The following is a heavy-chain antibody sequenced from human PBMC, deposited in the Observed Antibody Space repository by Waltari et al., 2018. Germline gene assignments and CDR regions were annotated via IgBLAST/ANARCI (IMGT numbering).Heavy chain of an antibody. D-gene: IGHD3-10*01. CDR3: AGADYGSGTYCNTPYFAY. Sequence: QVQLVQSEAEVKKPGASVKVSCKASGYSFTSSYIHWVRHAPGQGLQWMGISNPSGGRTSSAQKFQGRINLTSDTSTSTVYMELSSLRSDDTAVYYCAGADYGSGTYCNTPYFAYWGQGTLVTVSS. CDR2: SNPSGGRT. J-gene: IGHJ4*02. CDR1: GYSFTSSY. V-gene: IGHV1-46*01.